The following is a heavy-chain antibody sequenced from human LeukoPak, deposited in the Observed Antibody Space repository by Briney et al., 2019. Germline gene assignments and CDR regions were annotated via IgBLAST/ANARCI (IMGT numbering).Heavy chain of an antibody. CDR3: AKDDLWFGELWRGHYFDY. Sequence: GGSLRLSCAASGFTFSSYAMSWVRQAPGKGLEWVSAISGSGGSTYYADSVKGRFTISRDNSKNTLYLQMNSLRAEDTAVYYCAKDDLWFGELWRGHYFDYWGRGTLVTVSS. CDR2: ISGSGGST. CDR1: GFTFSSYA. D-gene: IGHD3-10*01. J-gene: IGHJ4*02. V-gene: IGHV3-23*01.